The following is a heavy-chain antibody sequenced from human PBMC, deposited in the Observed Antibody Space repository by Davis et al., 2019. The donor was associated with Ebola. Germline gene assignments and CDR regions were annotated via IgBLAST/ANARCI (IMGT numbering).Heavy chain of an antibody. CDR1: GASINSGGYY. CDR3: AGMLDYGDSGLDY. D-gene: IGHD4-17*01. V-gene: IGHV4-31*03. CDR2: IHYSGST. Sequence: SETLSLTCTVSGASINSGGYYWSWIRQHPGKGLEWIGHIHYSGSTYYNPSLQSRVTISVDTSKNQFSLKLSSVTAADTAVYYCAGMLDYGDSGLDYWGQGTLVTVSS. J-gene: IGHJ4*02.